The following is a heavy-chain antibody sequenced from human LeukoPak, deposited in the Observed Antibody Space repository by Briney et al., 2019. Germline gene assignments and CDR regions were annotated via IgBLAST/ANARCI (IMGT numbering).Heavy chain of an antibody. D-gene: IGHD6-19*01. CDR1: GGPISSYY. V-gene: IGHV4-59*08. CDR3: ARVSGWFYYFDY. CDR2: IYYSGST. Sequence: PSETLSLTCTVSGGPISSYYWSWIRQPPGKGLEWIGYIYYSGSTNYNPSLKSRVTISVDTSKNQFSLNLSSVTAADTAVYYCARVSGWFYYFDYWGQGTLVTVPS. J-gene: IGHJ4*02.